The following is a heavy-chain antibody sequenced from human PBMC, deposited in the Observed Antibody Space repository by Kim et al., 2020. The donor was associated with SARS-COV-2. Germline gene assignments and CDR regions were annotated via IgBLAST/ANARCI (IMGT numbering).Heavy chain of an antibody. Sequence: YTPALKSRVTISMDTSKNQFSLRLTSVTASDTAIYDCARLESGTLTFFDYWGQGTLVTVSS. D-gene: IGHD3-3*01. CDR3: ARLESGTLTFFDY. V-gene: IGHV4-39*01. J-gene: IGHJ4*02.